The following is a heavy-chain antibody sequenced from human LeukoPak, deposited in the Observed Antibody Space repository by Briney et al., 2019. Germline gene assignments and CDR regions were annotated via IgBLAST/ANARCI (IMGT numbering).Heavy chain of an antibody. CDR3: ATGASKVTTDFANY. J-gene: IGHJ4*02. Sequence: GECLKISCKGSGYSFTNYWISWVRHMPGKGLEWMGRIDPSDSYTKYSPSFEGHVTISVDKSISTAFLQWNSLKASDSAMYYCATGASKVTTDFANYWGQGTQVAVSS. D-gene: IGHD4-17*01. CDR1: GYSFTNYW. CDR2: IDPSDSYT. V-gene: IGHV5-10-1*01.